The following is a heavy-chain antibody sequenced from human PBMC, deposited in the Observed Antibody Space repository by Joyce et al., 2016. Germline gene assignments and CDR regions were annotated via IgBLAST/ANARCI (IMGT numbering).Heavy chain of an antibody. Sequence: QLVESGGGLVKPGGSRRISCEVSGLTFSSSSMSWFRLAPGKGLEWVAAISGSSYYIFHADSVRGRFTVSRDNAKKTLYLQMNSLRVEDTAVYYCARGGIDYSYGMDVWGQGTTVTVSS. J-gene: IGHJ6*02. CDR3: ARGGIDYSYGMDV. CDR1: GLTFSSSS. CDR2: ISGSSYYI. V-gene: IGHV3-21*01.